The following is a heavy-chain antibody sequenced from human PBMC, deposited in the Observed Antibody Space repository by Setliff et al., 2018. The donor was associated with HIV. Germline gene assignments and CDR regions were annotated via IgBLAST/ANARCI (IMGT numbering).Heavy chain of an antibody. CDR1: GFTFSSYA. CDR3: ARDYRGDYSLGY. CDR2: ISRSGSSV. Sequence: GRSLRLSCAASGFTFSSYAMSWIRQAPGEGLECVSYISRSGSSVYYADFVKGRFTISRYNAKNSLYLQTNSLRAEDTAVYYCARDYRGDYSLGYWGQGTLVTVSS. V-gene: IGHV3-48*03. J-gene: IGHJ4*02. D-gene: IGHD4-4*01.